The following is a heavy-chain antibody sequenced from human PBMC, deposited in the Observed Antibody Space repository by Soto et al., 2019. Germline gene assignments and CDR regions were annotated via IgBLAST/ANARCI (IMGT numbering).Heavy chain of an antibody. CDR2: IYWDDDK. J-gene: IGHJ5*02. CDR3: AHSPGGYGDDGGNWFDP. V-gene: IGHV2-5*02. Sequence: QITLKESGPTLVKPTQTLTLTCTFSGFSLSTSGVGVGWIRQPPGKALEWLALIYWDDDKRYSPSLKSRLTITQDPAKNPAVLTLTNMDPVDTATYYCAHSPGGYGDDGGNWFDPWGQGTLVTVSS. D-gene: IGHD4-17*01. CDR1: GFSLSTSGVG.